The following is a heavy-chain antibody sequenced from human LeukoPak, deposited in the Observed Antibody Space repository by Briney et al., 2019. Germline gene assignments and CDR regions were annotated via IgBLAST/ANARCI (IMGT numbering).Heavy chain of an antibody. J-gene: IGHJ4*02. CDR1: GFTFSDYY. V-gene: IGHV3-11*01. CDR3: ARDQDLIASLDY. CDR2: ISSSGSTI. Sequence: GGSLRLSCAASGFTFSDYYMSWIRQAPGKGLEWVSYISSSGSTIYYADSVKGRFTISRDNAENSLYLQMNSLRAEDTAVYYCARDQDLIASLDYWGQGTLVTVSS. D-gene: IGHD2-21*01.